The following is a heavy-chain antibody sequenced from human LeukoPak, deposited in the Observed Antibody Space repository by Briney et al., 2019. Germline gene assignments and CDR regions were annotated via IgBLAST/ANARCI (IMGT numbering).Heavy chain of an antibody. CDR3: ARASVSSSFVYWESAYFDF. V-gene: IGHV1-18*01. Sequence: ASVKVSCKASGYTFTSYGISWVRQAPGQGLEWMGWISAYNGNTNYAQKLQGRVTMTRDTSISTAYMELSRLRSDDTAVYYCARASVSSSFVYWESAYFDFWGQGTLVTVSS. J-gene: IGHJ4*02. D-gene: IGHD6-6*01. CDR2: ISAYNGNT. CDR1: GYTFTSYG.